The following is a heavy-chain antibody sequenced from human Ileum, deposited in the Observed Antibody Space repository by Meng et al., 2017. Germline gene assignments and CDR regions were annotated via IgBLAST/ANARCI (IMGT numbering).Heavy chain of an antibody. CDR3: ATRYHDSSPFDP. CDR1: GGSGGPFSSATW. D-gene: IGHD3-22*01. V-gene: IGHV4-4*02. J-gene: IGHJ5*02. CDR2: IYHSGTT. Sequence: QMQVQESGPGLVKPSGTLSRTCTVPGGSGGPFSSATWWSWVRQSPGKGLEWIGEIYHSGTTTDYNPSFKSRVTISVDQSKNQFSLRLSFVTAADTAVYYCATRYHDSSPFDPWGQGTLVTVSS.